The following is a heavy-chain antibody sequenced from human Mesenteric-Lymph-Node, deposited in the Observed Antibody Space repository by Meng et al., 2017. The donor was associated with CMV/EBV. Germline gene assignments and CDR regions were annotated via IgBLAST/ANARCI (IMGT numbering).Heavy chain of an antibody. V-gene: IGHV3-20*04. J-gene: IGHJ6*02. CDR3: ARDLDAIGRYYYGMDV. Sequence: ESLKIPCAASGFTFDDYGMSWVRQAPGKGLEWVSGINWNGGSTGYADSVKGRFTISRDNSKNTLYSQMNTLRTEDTAVYYCARDLDAIGRYYYGMDVWGQGTTVTVSS. CDR2: INWNGGST. D-gene: IGHD2-21*01. CDR1: GFTFDDYG.